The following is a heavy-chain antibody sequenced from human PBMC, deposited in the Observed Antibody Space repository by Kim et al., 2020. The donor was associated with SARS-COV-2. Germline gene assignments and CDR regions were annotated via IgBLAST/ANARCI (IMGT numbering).Heavy chain of an antibody. D-gene: IGHD3-9*01. J-gene: IGHJ4*02. V-gene: IGHV3-21*01. CDR1: GFTFSIYS. CDR3: AREGDILTGLYSLGPGIY. CDR2: ISSSSSYI. Sequence: GGSLRLSCAASGFTFSIYSMNWVRQAPGKGLEWVSSISSSSSYIYYADSVKGRFTISRDNAKNSLYLQMNSLRAEDTAVYYCAREGDILTGLYSLGPGIYWGQGTLVTVSS.